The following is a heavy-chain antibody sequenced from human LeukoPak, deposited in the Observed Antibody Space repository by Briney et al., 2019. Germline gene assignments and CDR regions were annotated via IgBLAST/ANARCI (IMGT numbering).Heavy chain of an antibody. CDR3: VRGTGY. V-gene: IGHV3-64D*06. J-gene: IGHJ4*02. CDR1: GFTFSTYV. Sequence: GGSLRLSCSVSGFTFSTYVMHWVRQAPGKGLEYVSAISSNGDNTYYADSVKGRFTISRDNSKNTLYLQMSSLKAGDTAVYYCVRGTGYWGQGTLVTVSS. CDR2: ISSNGDNT.